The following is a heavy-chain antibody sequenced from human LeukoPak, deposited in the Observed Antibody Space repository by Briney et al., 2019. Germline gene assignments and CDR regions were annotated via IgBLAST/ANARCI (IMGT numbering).Heavy chain of an antibody. J-gene: IGHJ4*02. Sequence: GGSLRLSCAASGFTFSSYGMHWVRQAPGKGLEWVAVIWYDGSNKYYADSVKGRFTISRDNSKNTLYLQMNSLRAEDTAVYYCARPDDSSGYGADYWGQGTLVTVSS. CDR3: ARPDDSSGYGADY. CDR2: IWYDGSNK. V-gene: IGHV3-33*01. D-gene: IGHD3-22*01. CDR1: GFTFSSYG.